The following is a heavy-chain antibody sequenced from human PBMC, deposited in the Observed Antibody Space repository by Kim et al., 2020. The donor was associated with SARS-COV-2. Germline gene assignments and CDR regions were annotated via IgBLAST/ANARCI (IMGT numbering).Heavy chain of an antibody. Sequence: YAASLKGRYTISRDNARNTVFLQMNSLRAEDTAVYYCAKHVKGYFYYGMDVWGQGTTVTVSS. D-gene: IGHD3-16*01. J-gene: IGHJ6*02. V-gene: IGHV3-23*01. CDR3: AKHVKGYFYYGMDV.